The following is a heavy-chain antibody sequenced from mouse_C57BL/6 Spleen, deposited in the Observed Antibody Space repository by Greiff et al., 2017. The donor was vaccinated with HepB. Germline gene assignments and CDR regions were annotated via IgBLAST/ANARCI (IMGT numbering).Heavy chain of an antibody. CDR3: ARRDPNWYFDV. J-gene: IGHJ1*03. Sequence: VQLQQSGAELVRPGPSVKMSCKASGYTFTNYWIGWAKQRPGHGLEWIGDIYPGGGYTNYNEKFKGKATLTADKSSSTAYMQFSSLTSEDSAIYYCARRDPNWYFDVWGTGTTVTVSS. CDR2: IYPGGGYT. V-gene: IGHV1-63*01. CDR1: GYTFTNYW.